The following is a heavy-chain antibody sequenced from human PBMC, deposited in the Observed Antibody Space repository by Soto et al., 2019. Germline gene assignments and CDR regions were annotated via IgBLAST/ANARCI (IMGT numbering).Heavy chain of an antibody. CDR3: ARGRQQLPY. D-gene: IGHD6-13*01. V-gene: IGHV4-34*01. CDR2: INHSGST. J-gene: IGHJ4*02. Sequence: SETLSLTCAVYGGSFSGYYWSWIRQPPGKGLEWIGEINHSGSTNYNPSLKSRVTISVDTSKNQFSLKLSSVTAADTAVYYCARGRQQLPYWGQGTLVTVSS. CDR1: GGSFSGYY.